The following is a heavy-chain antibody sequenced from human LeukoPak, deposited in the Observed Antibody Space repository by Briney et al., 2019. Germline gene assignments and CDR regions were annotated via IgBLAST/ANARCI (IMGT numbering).Heavy chain of an antibody. V-gene: IGHV1-69*06. CDR1: GGTFSSYA. CDR2: IIPIFVTA. CDR3: AITYYDILTGYYVYDAFDI. Sequence: ASVKVSCKASGGTFSSYAISWVRQAPGQGLEWMGGIIPIFVTANYAQKFQGRVTITADKSTSTAYMELSSLRSEDTAVYYCAITYYDILTGYYVYDAFDIWGQGTMVTVSS. D-gene: IGHD3-9*01. J-gene: IGHJ3*02.